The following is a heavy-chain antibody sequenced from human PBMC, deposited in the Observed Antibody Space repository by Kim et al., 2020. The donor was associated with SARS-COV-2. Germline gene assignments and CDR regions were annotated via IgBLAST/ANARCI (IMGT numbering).Heavy chain of an antibody. CDR2: ISGSGGST. Sequence: GGSLRLSCAASGFTFSSYAMSWVRQAPGKGLEWVSAISGSGGSTYYADSVKGRFTISRDNSKNTLYLQMNSLRAEATAVYYCARDGYNYDFDYWGQGTLVTVSS. CDR1: GFTFSSYA. D-gene: IGHD5-12*01. J-gene: IGHJ4*02. CDR3: ARDGYNYDFDY. V-gene: IGHV3-23*01.